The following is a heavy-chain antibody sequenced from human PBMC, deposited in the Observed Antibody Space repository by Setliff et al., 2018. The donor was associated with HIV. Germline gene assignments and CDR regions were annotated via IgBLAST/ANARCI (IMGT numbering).Heavy chain of an antibody. J-gene: IGHJ5*02. CDR1: GGSISSGGYY. D-gene: IGHD1-1*01. CDR2: IYYSGST. CDR3: ARFRVERRLSNWFDP. V-gene: IGHV4-31*03. Sequence: SETLSLTCTVSGGSISSGGYYWSWIRQHPGKGLEWIGYIYYSGSTYYNPSLKSRVTISGDTSKNQFSLKLSSVTAADTAVYYCARFRVERRLSNWFDPWGQGTLVTVSS.